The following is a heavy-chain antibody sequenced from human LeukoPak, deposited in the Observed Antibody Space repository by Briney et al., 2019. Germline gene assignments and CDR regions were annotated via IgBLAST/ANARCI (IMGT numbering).Heavy chain of an antibody. V-gene: IGHV4-59*08. CDR1: GGSISSYY. CDR3: ARQVLKYGDYVFYHYMDV. Sequence: SETLSLTCTVSGGSISSYYWSWIRQPPGKGLEWVGYIYYSGSTNYNPSLKSRVTISVDTSKNQFSLKLSSVTAADTAVYYCARQVLKYGDYVFYHYMDVWGKGTTVTVSS. J-gene: IGHJ6*03. CDR2: IYYSGST. D-gene: IGHD4-17*01.